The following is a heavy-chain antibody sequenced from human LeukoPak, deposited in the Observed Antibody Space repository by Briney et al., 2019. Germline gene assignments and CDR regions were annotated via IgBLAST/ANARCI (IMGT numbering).Heavy chain of an antibody. J-gene: IGHJ3*02. D-gene: IGHD6-19*01. Sequence: SETLSLTCTVSGGSISSGSYYWGLIRQSPGKGLEWIGSISYVGHTYYNPSLKSRVTISVDASKNQFSLKLSSVTAADTAVYYCARQIAVAGEWAFDIWGQGTLVTVSP. CDR2: ISYVGHT. V-gene: IGHV4-39*01. CDR3: ARQIAVAGEWAFDI. CDR1: GGSISSGSYY.